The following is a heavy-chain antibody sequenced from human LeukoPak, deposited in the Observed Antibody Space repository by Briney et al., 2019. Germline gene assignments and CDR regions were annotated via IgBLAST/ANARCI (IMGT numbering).Heavy chain of an antibody. CDR3: AKRATSSNEGMPYYFDY. J-gene: IGHJ4*02. CDR1: GFTFSSYA. V-gene: IGHV3-23*01. CDR2: ISGSGGST. D-gene: IGHD6-13*01. Sequence: SGGSLRLSCAASGFTFSSYAMSWVRQAPGKGLEWVSAISGSGGSTYYADSVKGRFTISRDNSKNTLYLQMNSLRAEDTAVYYCAKRATSSNEGMPYYFDYWGQGTLVTVSS.